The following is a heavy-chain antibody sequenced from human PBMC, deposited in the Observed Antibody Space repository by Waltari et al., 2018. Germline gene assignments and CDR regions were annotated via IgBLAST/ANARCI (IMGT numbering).Heavy chain of an antibody. CDR3: AREGDYGSYFEF. CDR1: GYTFNAFY. V-gene: IGHV1-2*02. J-gene: IGHJ4*02. CDR2: INTHSGAT. Sequence: QAHLVLSGAELKKPGASVKVSCKASGYTFNAFYIHWVRQAPGQGPEWLGWINTHSGATRYARQFQGRVTLTADRAIDTAYMELNSLKSDDTAMYYCAREGDYGSYFEFGGQGTLVTVSS. D-gene: IGHD4-17*01.